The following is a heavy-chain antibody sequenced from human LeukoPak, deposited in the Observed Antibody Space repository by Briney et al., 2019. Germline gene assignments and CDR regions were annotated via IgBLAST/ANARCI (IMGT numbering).Heavy chain of an antibody. D-gene: IGHD5-18*01. CDR1: GFTFSSYA. V-gene: IGHV3-30*04. CDR2: ISYDGSNK. Sequence: GRSLRPSCAASGFTFSSYAMHWVRQAPGKGLEWVAVISYDGSNKYYADSVKGRFTISRDNSKNTLYLQMNSLRAEDTAVYYCARGRGYSYGAFDYWGQGTLVTVSS. CDR3: ARGRGYSYGAFDY. J-gene: IGHJ4*02.